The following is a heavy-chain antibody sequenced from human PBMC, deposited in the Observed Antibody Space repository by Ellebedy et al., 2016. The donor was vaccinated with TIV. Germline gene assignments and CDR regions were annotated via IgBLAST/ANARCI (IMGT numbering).Heavy chain of an antibody. Sequence: GGSLRLXXAASGFTFSSYGMHWVRQAPGKGLEWVAVISYDGSNKYYADSVKGRFTISRDNSKNTLYLQMNSLRAEDTAVYYCAKVLSWVTAIAPFDYWGQGTLVTVSS. J-gene: IGHJ4*02. V-gene: IGHV3-30*18. CDR2: ISYDGSNK. CDR1: GFTFSSYG. D-gene: IGHD2-21*02. CDR3: AKVLSWVTAIAPFDY.